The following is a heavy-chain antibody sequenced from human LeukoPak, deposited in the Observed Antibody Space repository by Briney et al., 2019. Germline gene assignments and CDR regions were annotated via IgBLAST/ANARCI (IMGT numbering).Heavy chain of an antibody. CDR3: ATYSSSWFPFDY. CDR1: GSTFSSYD. Sequence: AGGSLRLSCAASGSTFSSYDMHWVRQATGKGLEWVSAIGTAGDTYYPGSVKGRFTISRDNAKNSLYLQMNSLRAEDTAVYYCATYSSSWFPFDYWGQGTLVTVSS. V-gene: IGHV3-13*01. CDR2: IGTAGDT. J-gene: IGHJ4*02. D-gene: IGHD6-13*01.